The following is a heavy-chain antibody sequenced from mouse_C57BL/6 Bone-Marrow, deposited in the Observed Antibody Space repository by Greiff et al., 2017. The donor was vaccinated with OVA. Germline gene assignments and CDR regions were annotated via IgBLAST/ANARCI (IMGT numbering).Heavy chain of an antibody. D-gene: IGHD1-1*01. CDR2: ISYDGSN. Sequence: VQLKESGPGLVKPSQSLSLTCSVTGYSITSGYYWNWIRQFPGNKLEWMGYISYDGSNNYNPSLKNRISITRDTSKNQFFLKLNSVTTEDTATYYCARASYGSSYGYWGQGTTLTVSS. V-gene: IGHV3-6*01. J-gene: IGHJ2*01. CDR1: GYSITSGYY. CDR3: ARASYGSSYGY.